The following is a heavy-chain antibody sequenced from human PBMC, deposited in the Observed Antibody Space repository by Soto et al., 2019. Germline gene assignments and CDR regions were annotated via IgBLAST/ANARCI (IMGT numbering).Heavy chain of an antibody. CDR3: AEDLVVGATSAPDAFDI. CDR1: GFTFSSYA. D-gene: IGHD1-26*01. CDR2: ISGSGGST. J-gene: IGHJ3*02. V-gene: IGHV3-23*01. Sequence: PGGSLRLSCAASGFTFSSYAMSWVRQAPGKGLEWVSAISGSGGSTYYADSVKGRFTISRGNSKNTLYLQMNSLRAEDTAVYYCAEDLVVGATSAPDAFDIWGQGTMVTVSS.